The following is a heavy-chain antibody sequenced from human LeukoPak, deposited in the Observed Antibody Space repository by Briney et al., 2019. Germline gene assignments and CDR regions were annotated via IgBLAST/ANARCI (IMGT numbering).Heavy chain of an antibody. D-gene: IGHD3-3*01. V-gene: IGHV4-34*01. J-gene: IGHJ6*03. CDR3: ASRKSGYYAYYMDV. CDR2: INHSGST. CDR1: GGSFSGYY. Sequence: SETLSLTCAVYGGSFSGYYWNWIRQPPGGGLEWIGEINHSGSTKYNPSLKSRVTISVDTSKNQISLKLSSVTAADTAVYYCASRKSGYYAYYMDVWGNGTTVTISS.